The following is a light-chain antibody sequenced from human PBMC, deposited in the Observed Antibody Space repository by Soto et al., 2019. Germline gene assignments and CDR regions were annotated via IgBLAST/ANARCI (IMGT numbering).Light chain of an antibody. Sequence: QSVLTQPPSASGTPGQRVTISCSGRNANIGNNFVCWYQQLPGTAPKLLMYSNDQRPSGVPDRFSGSKSGTSASLAISGLRSEDEADCYCVAWDDSLSGLVFGTGTKLTVL. CDR1: NANIGNNF. J-gene: IGLJ1*01. CDR3: VAWDDSLSGLV. CDR2: SND. V-gene: IGLV1-47*02.